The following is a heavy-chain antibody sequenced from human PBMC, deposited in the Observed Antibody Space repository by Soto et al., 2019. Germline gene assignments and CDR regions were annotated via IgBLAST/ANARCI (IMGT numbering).Heavy chain of an antibody. CDR2: VFYSGST. Sequence: QVQLQESSPGLVKPSETLSLTCTVSGGSVSTGSYYWSWIRQPPGKGLEWIGFVFYSGSTNFNPSLRGRVTMSVETSKNQFSLILTSVPAADTAVYFCATGRYYYGSEFWGQGTLVTVSS. CDR3: ATGRYYYGSEF. J-gene: IGHJ4*02. D-gene: IGHD3-10*01. CDR1: GGSVSTGSYY. V-gene: IGHV4-61*01.